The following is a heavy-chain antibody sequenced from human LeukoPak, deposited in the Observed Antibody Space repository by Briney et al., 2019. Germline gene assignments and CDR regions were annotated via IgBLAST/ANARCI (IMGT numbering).Heavy chain of an antibody. J-gene: IGHJ6*03. CDR1: GGSISSYY. V-gene: IGHV4-59*01. CDR3: ARGSWSLDTAMVNYYYYMDV. CDR2: IYYSGST. D-gene: IGHD5-18*01. Sequence: KASETLSLTCTVSGGSISSYYWSWIRQPPGKGLEWIGYIYYSGSTNYNPSLKSRVTISVDTSKNQFSLKLSSVTAADTAVYYCARGSWSLDTAMVNYYYYMDVWGKGTTVTVSS.